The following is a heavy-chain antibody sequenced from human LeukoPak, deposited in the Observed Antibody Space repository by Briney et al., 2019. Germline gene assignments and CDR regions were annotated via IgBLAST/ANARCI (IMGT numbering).Heavy chain of an antibody. J-gene: IGHJ4*02. Sequence: PGGSLRLSCAASGFTVSSNYMSWVRQAPGKGLEWVSVIYSGGSTYYADSVMGRFTISRDNSKNTLYLQMNSLRAEDTAVYYCARDSLGGSGWYDHFDYWGQGTLVTVSS. CDR3: ARDSLGGSGWYDHFDY. V-gene: IGHV3-66*01. D-gene: IGHD6-19*01. CDR2: IYSGGST. CDR1: GFTVSSNY.